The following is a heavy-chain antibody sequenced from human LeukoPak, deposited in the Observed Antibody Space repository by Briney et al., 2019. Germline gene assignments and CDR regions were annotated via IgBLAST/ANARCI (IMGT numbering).Heavy chain of an antibody. J-gene: IGHJ4*02. CDR3: AKDRVVGSSWFFDY. CDR1: GFTFSSYG. CDR2: IWYDGSNK. Sequence: GRSLRLSCAASGFTFSSYGMHWVRQAPGKGLEWVAVIWYDGSNKYYADSVKGRFTIYRDNSKNTLYLQMNSLRAEDTAVYYCAKDRVVGSSWFFDYWGQGTLVTVSS. D-gene: IGHD6-13*01. V-gene: IGHV3-33*06.